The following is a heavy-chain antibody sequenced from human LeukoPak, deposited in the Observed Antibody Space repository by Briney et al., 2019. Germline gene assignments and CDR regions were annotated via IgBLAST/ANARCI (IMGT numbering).Heavy chain of an antibody. CDR3: ARPILLWFGELTVDV. V-gene: IGHV3-21*01. CDR1: GFTFSSYS. J-gene: IGHJ6*04. CDR2: ISSSSSYI. Sequence: GGSLRLSCAASGFTFSSYSMNWLRQAPGKGLEWVSSISSSSSYIYYADSVKGRFTISRDNAKNSLYLQMNSLRAEDTAVYYCARPILLWFGELTVDVWGKGTTVTVSS. D-gene: IGHD3-10*01.